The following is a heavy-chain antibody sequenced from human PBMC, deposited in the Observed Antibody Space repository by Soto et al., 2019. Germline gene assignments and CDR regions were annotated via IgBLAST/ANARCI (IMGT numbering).Heavy chain of an antibody. CDR2: VSASGVTA. Sequence: GGSLRLSCAASGSTFSSYSMSWVRQAPGKGLEWVSSVSASGVTAYFGDSVKGRFTISRDNSKKMLYLQMNSLRAVDTAVYYCANLGLFGPWRFDYWGQATLVTVSS. D-gene: IGHD3-3*01. CDR3: ANLGLFGPWRFDY. CDR1: GSTFSSYS. V-gene: IGHV3-23*01. J-gene: IGHJ4*02.